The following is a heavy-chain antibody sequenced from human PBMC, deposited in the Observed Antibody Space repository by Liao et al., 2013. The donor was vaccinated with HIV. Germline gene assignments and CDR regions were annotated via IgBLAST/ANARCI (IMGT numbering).Heavy chain of an antibody. CDR1: GGSFSGYY. Sequence: QVQLQQWGAGLLKPSETLSLTCAVYGGSFSGYYWSWIRQPPGKGLEWIGEINHSGSTNYNPSLKSRVTMSVDTSKNQFSLKLSSVTAADTAVYYCARGYYDILTGYYYFDYWGQGTLVTVSS. J-gene: IGHJ4*02. V-gene: IGHV4-34*01. CDR3: ARGYYDILTGYYYFDY. D-gene: IGHD3-9*01. CDR2: INHSGST.